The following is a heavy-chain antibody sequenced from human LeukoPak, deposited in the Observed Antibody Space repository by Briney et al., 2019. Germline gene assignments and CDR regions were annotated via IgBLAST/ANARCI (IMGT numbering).Heavy chain of an antibody. Sequence: SEILSLTCTVSGGSVSSGDYYWTWIRQPPGKGLEWIGYIYSRGSAYSAPSPKNRVTISVDTSKNQFSLKLSSVTAADTAVYYCARDRPGSPSNWFDPWGQGTLVTVSS. CDR2: IYSRGSA. D-gene: IGHD3-10*01. CDR3: ARDRPGSPSNWFDP. V-gene: IGHV4-30-4*08. CDR1: GGSVSSGDYY. J-gene: IGHJ5*02.